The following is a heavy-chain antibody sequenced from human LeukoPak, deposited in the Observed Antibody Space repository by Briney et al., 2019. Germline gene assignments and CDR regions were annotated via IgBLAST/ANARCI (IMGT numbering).Heavy chain of an antibody. V-gene: IGHV4-34*01. Sequence: SETLSLTCAVYGGSFSGYYWGWIRQPPGKGLEWIGSIYYSGSTYYNPSLKSRVTISVDTSKNQFSLKLSPVTAADTAVYYCASSTYYYDSSGYWGIYYFDYWGQGTLVTVSS. CDR2: IYYSGST. J-gene: IGHJ4*02. CDR3: ASSTYYYDSSGYWGIYYFDY. CDR1: GGSFSGYY. D-gene: IGHD3-22*01.